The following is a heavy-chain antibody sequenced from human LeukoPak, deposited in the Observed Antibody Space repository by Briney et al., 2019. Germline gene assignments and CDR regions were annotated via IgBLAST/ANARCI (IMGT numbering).Heavy chain of an antibody. CDR2: INHSGST. D-gene: IGHD3-22*01. Sequence: XETLSLTCAVYGGSFXGYYWSWIRQPPGKGVEWIGEINHSGSTNYNPSLKSRVTISVDTSKNQFSLKLSSVTAADTAVYYCARGRYYYDSSGYYYAYYFDYWGQGTLVTVSS. V-gene: IGHV4-34*01. J-gene: IGHJ4*02. CDR3: ARGRYYYDSSGYYYAYYFDY. CDR1: GGSFXGYY.